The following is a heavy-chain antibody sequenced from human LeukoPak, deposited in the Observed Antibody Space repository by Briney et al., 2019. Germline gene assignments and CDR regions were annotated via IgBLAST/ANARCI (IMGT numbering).Heavy chain of an antibody. CDR2: IKQDGSTR. CDR1: GFTFSNTW. J-gene: IGHJ4*02. D-gene: IGHD1-26*01. CDR3: AXDQTGSLDY. V-gene: IGHV3-7*01. Sequence: GGSLRLSCAASGFTFSNTWMAWVRQAPGKGLEWVANIKQDGSTRHYVDSVKGRFTISRDNAKKSLYLQMNSLRAEDTAVYYXAXDQTGSLDYXGQGTLVTVSS.